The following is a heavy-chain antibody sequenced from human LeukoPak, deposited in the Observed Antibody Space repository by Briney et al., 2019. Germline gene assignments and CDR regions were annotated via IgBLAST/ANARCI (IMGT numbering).Heavy chain of an antibody. CDR2: IVVGSGNT. CDR1: GFTFTSSA. V-gene: IGHV1-58*02. CDR3: AADPIVGATRGGY. D-gene: IGHD1-26*01. J-gene: IGHJ4*02. Sequence: SVKVSCKASGFTFTSSAMQWVRQARGQRLEWIGWIVVGSGNTNYAQKFQERVTITRDMSTSTAYMELSSLRSEDTAVYYCAADPIVGATRGGYWGQGTLVTVSS.